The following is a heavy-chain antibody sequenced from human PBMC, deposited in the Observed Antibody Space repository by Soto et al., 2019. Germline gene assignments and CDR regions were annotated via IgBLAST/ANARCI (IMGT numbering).Heavy chain of an antibody. Sequence: GGSLRLSCAASGFTFSSYAMSWVRQAPGKGLEWVSAISGSGGSTYYADSVKGRFTISRDNSKNTLYLQMNSLRAEDTAVYYCAKERAGFGELPTYFDYWGKGPLVTVSS. J-gene: IGHJ4*02. V-gene: IGHV3-23*01. CDR2: ISGSGGST. CDR3: AKERAGFGELPTYFDY. D-gene: IGHD3-10*01. CDR1: GFTFSSYA.